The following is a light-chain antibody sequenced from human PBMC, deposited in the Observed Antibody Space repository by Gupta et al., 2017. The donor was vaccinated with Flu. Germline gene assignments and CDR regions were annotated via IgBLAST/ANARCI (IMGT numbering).Light chain of an antibody. CDR1: QSISHW. V-gene: IGKV1-5*03. J-gene: IGKJ3*01. CDR3: QHYYGSSS. CDR2: KAS. Sequence: DIQMTQSPSTLSASLGDRVTITCRASQSISHWLAWYQQKPGKAPKLLIYKASTLESGVPSRFSGSGSWTEFTLTISSLQPDDFATYYCQHYYGSSSFGPGTKVDVK.